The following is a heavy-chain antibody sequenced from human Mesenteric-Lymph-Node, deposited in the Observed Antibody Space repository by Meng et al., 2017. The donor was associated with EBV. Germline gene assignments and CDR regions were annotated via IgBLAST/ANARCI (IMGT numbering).Heavy chain of an antibody. CDR3: ATMHSGWYMVY. D-gene: IGHD6-19*01. J-gene: IGHJ4*02. V-gene: IGHV1-18*01. CDR2: CSACNGNL. Sequence: MRRLRPAPLDTPESMGLCSACNGNLNYAQKLQGRVTLTIVAYTSTAYMEMGSMRSDDTAVYYCATMHSGWYMVYWGQGTLVTVSS.